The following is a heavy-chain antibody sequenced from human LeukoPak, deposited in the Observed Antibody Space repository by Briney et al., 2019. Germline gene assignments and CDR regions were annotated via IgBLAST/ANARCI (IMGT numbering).Heavy chain of an antibody. D-gene: IGHD6-19*01. CDR1: GFTFTTYW. J-gene: IGHJ4*02. CDR3: TRGLYSSVL. Sequence: PGGSLRLSCAASGFTFTTYWMHWVRQAPGKGLVCVSHINSDGSITIYADSVRGRFTISRDNAKNTLYLQMNSLRAEDTAVYYCTRGLYSSVLWGQGTLVTVSS. V-gene: IGHV3-74*01. CDR2: INSDGSIT.